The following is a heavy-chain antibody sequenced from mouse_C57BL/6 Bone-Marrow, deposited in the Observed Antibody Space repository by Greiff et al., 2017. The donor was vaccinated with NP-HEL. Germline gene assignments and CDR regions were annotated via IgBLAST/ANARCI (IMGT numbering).Heavy chain of an antibody. J-gene: IGHJ3*01. CDR3: AREEITTVVPGFAY. CDR1: GYTFTSYW. D-gene: IGHD1-1*01. CDR2: IDPNSGGT. Sequence: VQLKQPGAELVKPGASVKLSCKASGYTFTSYWMHWVKQRPGRGLEWIGRIDPNSGGTKYNEKFKSKATLTVDKPSSTAYMQLSSLTSEDSAVYYCAREEITTVVPGFAYWGQGTLVTVSA. V-gene: IGHV1-72*01.